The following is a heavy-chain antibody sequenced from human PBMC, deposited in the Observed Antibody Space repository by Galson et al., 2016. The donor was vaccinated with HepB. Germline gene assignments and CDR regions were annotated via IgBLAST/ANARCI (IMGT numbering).Heavy chain of an antibody. Sequence: SLRLSCAASGFTFTYYAMHWVRQAPGKGLEWVALISYDGSYKYYANSVKGRFTISRDNSKNTLYLQLNSLRADDTAVYYCAKVGPSCSSTRCSDYYFDYWGQGTLVTVSS. CDR1: GFTFTYYA. J-gene: IGHJ4*02. V-gene: IGHV3-30*18. CDR2: ISYDGSYK. D-gene: IGHD2-2*01. CDR3: AKVGPSCSSTRCSDYYFDY.